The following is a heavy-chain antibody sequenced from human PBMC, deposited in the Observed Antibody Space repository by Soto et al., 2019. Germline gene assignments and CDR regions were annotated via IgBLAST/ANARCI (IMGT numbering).Heavy chain of an antibody. CDR1: GYTFTGYY. V-gene: IGHV1-2*02. D-gene: IGHD3-3*01. CDR3: ASPSYDFWSGYFYYYYRMDV. J-gene: IGHJ6*02. Sequence: ASVKVSCKASGYTFTGYYMHWVRQAPGQGLEWMGWINPNSGGTNYAQKFQGRVTMTRDTSISTAYMELSRLRSDDTAVYYCASPSYDFWSGYFYYYYRMDVWGQGTTVTVSS. CDR2: INPNSGGT.